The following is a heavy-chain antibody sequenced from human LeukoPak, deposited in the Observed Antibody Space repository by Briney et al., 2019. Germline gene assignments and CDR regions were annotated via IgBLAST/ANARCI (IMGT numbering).Heavy chain of an antibody. V-gene: IGHV1-69*13. CDR1: GGTFSSFA. CDR2: IIPIFGTA. Sequence: SVKVSCKASGGTFSSFAINWVRQAPGQGLEWMGGIIPIFGTANYAQKFQGRVTITADESTSTAYMELSSLRSEDTAVYYCARKLGHCSSTSCYGVNWFDPWGQGTLVTVSS. D-gene: IGHD2-2*03. J-gene: IGHJ5*02. CDR3: ARKLGHCSSTSCYGVNWFDP.